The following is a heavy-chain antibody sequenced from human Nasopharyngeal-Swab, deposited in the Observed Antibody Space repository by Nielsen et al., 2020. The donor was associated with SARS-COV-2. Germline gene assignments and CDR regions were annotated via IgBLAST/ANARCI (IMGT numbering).Heavy chain of an antibody. CDR2: IKQDGSEK. J-gene: IGHJ4*02. V-gene: IGHV3-7*01. D-gene: IGHD3-10*01. CDR3: ARVGGRTSPMGS. Sequence: GESLKISCVASGFTSRDYWMSWVRQAPAKGLEWVASIKQDGSEKNYVDSVKGRFTISRDNAKNSLFLQMDSLRTEDTASYYCARVGGRTSPMGSWGQGTLVTVSS. CDR1: GFTSRDYW.